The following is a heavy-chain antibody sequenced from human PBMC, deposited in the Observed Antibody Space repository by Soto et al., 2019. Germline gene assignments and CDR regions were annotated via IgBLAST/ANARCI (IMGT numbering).Heavy chain of an antibody. V-gene: IGHV3-23*01. CDR3: AKDRPQIWFGEEGFDY. D-gene: IGHD3-10*01. J-gene: IGHJ4*02. CDR2: ISGSGAGT. CDR1: GFTFDNYA. Sequence: GGSLRLSCAASGFTFDNYAMSWVRQAPGKGLEWVSAISGSGAGTYYADSVKGRFTISRDNSENTLYLQMNSPRAEDTAVYYCAKDRPQIWFGEEGFDYWGQGTLVTVSS.